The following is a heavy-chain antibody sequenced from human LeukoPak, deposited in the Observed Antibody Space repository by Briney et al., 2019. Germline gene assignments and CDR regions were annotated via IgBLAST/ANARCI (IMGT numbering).Heavy chain of an antibody. CDR3: AKDWAPYCSSTSCSPTPFDY. Sequence: PGGSLRLSCAASGITFRSYGMHWVRQAPGKGLEWVAFIRYDGSNKYYADSVKGRFTISRDNSKNTLYLQMNSLRAEDTAVYYCAKDWAPYCSSTSCSPTPFDYWGQGTLVTVSS. V-gene: IGHV3-30*02. D-gene: IGHD2-2*01. CDR2: IRYDGSNK. J-gene: IGHJ4*02. CDR1: GITFRSYG.